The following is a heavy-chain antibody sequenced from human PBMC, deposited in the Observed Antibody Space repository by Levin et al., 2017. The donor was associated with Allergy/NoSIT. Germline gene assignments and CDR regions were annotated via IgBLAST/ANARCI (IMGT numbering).Heavy chain of an antibody. J-gene: IGHJ4*02. Sequence: RSQTLSLTCTVSGGSINTAEYYWSWIRQSPGRGLEWIGYFYHDGTTSYNPSLKSRLTISTDTSKNQFSLRLTSVTAADTAVYYCASSDILTGYPLDFWGQGILVTVSS. CDR3: ASSDILTGYPLDF. CDR2: FYHDGTT. D-gene: IGHD3-9*01. CDR1: GGSINTAEYY. V-gene: IGHV4-30-4*01.